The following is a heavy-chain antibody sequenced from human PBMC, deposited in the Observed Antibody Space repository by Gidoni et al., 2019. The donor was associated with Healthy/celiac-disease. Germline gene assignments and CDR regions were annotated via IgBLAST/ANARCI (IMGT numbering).Heavy chain of an antibody. D-gene: IGHD1-26*01. Sequence: EVQLVESGGGLVKPGGSLRLSCAASGFTFSSYSMNWVRQATGKGLEWVSYISSSSSYIYYADSVKGRFTISRDNAKNSLYLQMNSLRAEDTAVYYCARVGASGSYGNWGQGTLVTVSS. V-gene: IGHV3-21*01. CDR2: ISSSSSYI. J-gene: IGHJ4*02. CDR1: GFTFSSYS. CDR3: ARVGASGSYGN.